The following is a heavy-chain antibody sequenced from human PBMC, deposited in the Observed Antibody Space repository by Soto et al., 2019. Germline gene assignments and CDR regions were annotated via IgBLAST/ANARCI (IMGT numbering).Heavy chain of an antibody. J-gene: IGHJ5*02. Sequence: QVQLVQSGAEVKKPGSSVKVSCKASGGTFSSYAISWVRQAPGQGLEWMGGIIPIFGTANYAQKFQGRVTXXAXEXXRTAYMELRRLRSEDTAVYYCARGIGQLPKTWVDPWGQGTLVTVSA. CDR3: ARGIGQLPKTWVDP. CDR2: IIPIFGTA. CDR1: GGTFSSYA. D-gene: IGHD2-2*01. V-gene: IGHV1-69*12.